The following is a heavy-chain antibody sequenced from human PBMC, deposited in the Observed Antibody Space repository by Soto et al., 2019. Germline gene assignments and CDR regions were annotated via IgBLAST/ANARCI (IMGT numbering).Heavy chain of an antibody. V-gene: IGHV3-9*01. CDR2: ITWNGGRV. J-gene: IGHJ5*02. CDR3: TRVGPTHLIGYSGWFGP. CDR1: GFTFDDYA. Sequence: VQLVESGGGLVQPGRSLRLSCAVSGFTFDDYAMHWVRQAPGKGLEWVSGITWNGGRVGYADSVKGRFTISRDNAGNSLNLQMKSLKPEDTALYYCTRVGPTHLIGYSGWFGPWGHGTLVTVSS. D-gene: IGHD3-9*01.